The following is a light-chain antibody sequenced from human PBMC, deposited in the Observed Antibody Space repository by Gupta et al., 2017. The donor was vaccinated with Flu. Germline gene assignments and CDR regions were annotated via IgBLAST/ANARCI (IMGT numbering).Light chain of an antibody. Sequence: EMMLTQSPATLSVSPGERATLSCRASQSVSSNLAWYQQKPGQAPRLLIYGASTRATGIPARFSGSGSGTEFTLTISSLQSEDFAVYYCQQYKNWPPLTFGGGTKVEIK. J-gene: IGKJ4*01. CDR2: GAS. V-gene: IGKV3-15*01. CDR3: QQYKNWPPLT. CDR1: QSVSSN.